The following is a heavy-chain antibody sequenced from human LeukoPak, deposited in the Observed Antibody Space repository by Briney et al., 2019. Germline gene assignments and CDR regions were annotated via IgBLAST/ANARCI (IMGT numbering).Heavy chain of an antibody. CDR1: GGSISSYY. J-gene: IGHJ4*02. V-gene: IGHV4-4*07. CDR3: ASASSGYCSSTTCYATFDY. Sequence: SETLSHTCTVSGGSISSYYWSWIPQPAGKGLEWIGRIYTSGSTNYNPSLMSRVTISVDKSKNQFSLKLYSVTAADTAVYYCASASSGYCSSTTCYATFDYWGQGTLVTVSS. CDR2: IYTSGST. D-gene: IGHD2-2*01.